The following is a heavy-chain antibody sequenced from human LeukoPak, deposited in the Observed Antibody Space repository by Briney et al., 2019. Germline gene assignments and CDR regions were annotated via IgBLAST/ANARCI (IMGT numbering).Heavy chain of an antibody. CDR2: IIPILGIA. Sequence: GASVKVSCKASGGTFSSYAISWVRQAPGQGLEWTGRIIPILGIANYAQKFQGRVTITPDKATSTAYMELSSLRSEDTAVYYCARDAEYCTNGVCFPYGMDVWGQGTTVTVSS. CDR1: GGTFSSYA. D-gene: IGHD2-8*01. J-gene: IGHJ6*02. V-gene: IGHV1-69*04. CDR3: ARDAEYCTNGVCFPYGMDV.